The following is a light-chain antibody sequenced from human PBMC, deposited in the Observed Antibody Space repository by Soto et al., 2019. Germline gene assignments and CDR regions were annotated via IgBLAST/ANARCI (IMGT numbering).Light chain of an antibody. V-gene: IGKV1-39*01. J-gene: IGKJ2*01. CDR2: AAS. CDR1: QNIGKY. CDR3: EQSYATPYT. Sequence: DLQMTQSPSSQSAVVGDRVTITCRASQNIGKYLNWYQQKPGKAPNLLIYAASSLQSGVPPRFSCSGSGTDFTLTISSLQPEDFATYYCEQSYATPYTFGQGTKLEIK.